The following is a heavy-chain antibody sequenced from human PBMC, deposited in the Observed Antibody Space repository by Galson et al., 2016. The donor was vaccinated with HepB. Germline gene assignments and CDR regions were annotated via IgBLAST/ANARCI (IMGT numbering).Heavy chain of an antibody. CDR2: ISSSTTYI. CDR1: GFTFGSYS. D-gene: IGHD2-21*02. V-gene: IGHV3-21*04. CDR3: AIDCLRGGDCSAYDF. Sequence: SLRLSCAASGFTFGSYSMNWVRQAPGKGLEWVSSISSSTTYIYYADSLKGRLTISRDNAKNSLHLQMNSLRVEDTAMYYCAIDCLRGGDCSAYDFGGPGTLVTVSS. J-gene: IGHJ4*02.